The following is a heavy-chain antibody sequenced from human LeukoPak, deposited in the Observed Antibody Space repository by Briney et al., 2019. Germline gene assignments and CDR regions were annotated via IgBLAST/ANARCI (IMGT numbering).Heavy chain of an antibody. V-gene: IGHV3-74*01. Sequence: PGGSLRLSCAASGFTFSSYWMHWVRQTPGKGLVWVSRIKTDGSTTYYADSMKGRFTVSRDNARNTLYLQMHSLRVEDTAVYYCARDWAWGGFDHWGQGTLVTVSS. CDR2: IKTDGSTT. J-gene: IGHJ4*02. CDR3: ARDWAWGGFDH. D-gene: IGHD3-16*01. CDR1: GFTFSSYW.